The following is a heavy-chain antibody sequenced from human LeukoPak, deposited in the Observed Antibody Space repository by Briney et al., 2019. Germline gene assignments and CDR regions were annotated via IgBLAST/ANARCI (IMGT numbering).Heavy chain of an antibody. Sequence: ASVKVSCKASGGTFSSYTISWVRQAPGQGLEWMGWINPNSGGTNYAQKFQGRVTMTRDTSISTAYMELSRLRSDDTAVYYCARGLAAAGTRVYWGQGTLVTVSS. D-gene: IGHD6-13*01. J-gene: IGHJ4*02. CDR1: GGTFSSYT. V-gene: IGHV1-2*02. CDR2: INPNSGGT. CDR3: ARGLAAAGTRVY.